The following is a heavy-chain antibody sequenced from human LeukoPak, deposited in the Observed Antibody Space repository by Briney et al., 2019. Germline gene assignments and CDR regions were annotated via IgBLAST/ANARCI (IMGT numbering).Heavy chain of an antibody. J-gene: IGHJ4*02. D-gene: IGHD1-1*01. CDR1: GGSISSSNW. CDR3: ARVTGTTPFDC. Sequence: SETLSLTCAVSGGSISSSNWWSWVRQSPGKGLEWIGGIIHSGSTNYNPSLESRVTISVDKSKNQFSLKLTSVTAADTAVYFCARVTGTTPFDCWGQGTLVAV. V-gene: IGHV4-4*02. CDR2: IIHSGST.